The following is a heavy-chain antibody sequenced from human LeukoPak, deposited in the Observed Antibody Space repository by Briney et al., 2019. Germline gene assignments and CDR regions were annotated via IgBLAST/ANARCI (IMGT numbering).Heavy chain of an antibody. V-gene: IGHV4-31*03. CDR2: IYYSGST. J-gene: IGHJ4*02. CDR1: GGSISSGGYY. Sequence: PSETLSLTCTVSGGSISSGGYYWSWIRQHPGKGLEWIGYIYYSGSTYYNPSLKSRVTISVDTSKNQFSLKLSSVTAADTAVYYCARAPRTVVGYYFDYWGQGTLVTVSS. CDR3: ARAPRTVVGYYFDY. D-gene: IGHD1/OR15-1a*01.